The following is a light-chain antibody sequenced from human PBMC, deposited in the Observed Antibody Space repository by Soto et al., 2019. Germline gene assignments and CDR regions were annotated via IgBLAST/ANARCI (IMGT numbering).Light chain of an antibody. CDR3: QQYQNSRT. CDR2: SIS. J-gene: IGKJ1*01. Sequence: IVLTQSPGSLPLSPGERATLSCRASQTITGRSLAWYQQKPGQAPRLLISSISNRATGIPDRFSGSGSGADFTLTITRLEPEDFAVYYCQQYQNSRTFGQGTKVDIK. V-gene: IGKV3-20*01. CDR1: QTITGRS.